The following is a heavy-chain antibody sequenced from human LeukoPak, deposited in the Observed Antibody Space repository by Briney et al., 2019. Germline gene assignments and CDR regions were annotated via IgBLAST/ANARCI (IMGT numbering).Heavy chain of an antibody. CDR2: IYHSGST. CDR1: GGSISSGGYS. V-gene: IGHV4-30-2*01. J-gene: IGHJ4*02. Sequence: SETLSLTCAVSGGSISSGGYSWSWIRQPPGKGLEWIGYIYHSGSTYYNPSLKSRVTISVDRSKNQFSLKLSSVTAADTAVYYCARAYYYDSSGYYGNNYYFDYWGQGTLVTVSS. CDR3: ARAYYYDSSGYYGNNYYFDY. D-gene: IGHD3-22*01.